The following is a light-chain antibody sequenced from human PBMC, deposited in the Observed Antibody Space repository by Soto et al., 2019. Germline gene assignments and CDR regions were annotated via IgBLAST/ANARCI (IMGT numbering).Light chain of an antibody. J-gene: IGKJ4*01. V-gene: IGKV3-11*01. CDR2: DAS. CDR3: QQRSDWPLT. Sequence: EIVLTQSPATLSLSPGERATLSCRASQSLSSYLAWYQQKRGQAPRLLIYDASKRATGIPARFSGSGSGTDFTLSISSLEPEDLAVYYCQQRSDWPLTFGGGTKVETK. CDR1: QSLSSY.